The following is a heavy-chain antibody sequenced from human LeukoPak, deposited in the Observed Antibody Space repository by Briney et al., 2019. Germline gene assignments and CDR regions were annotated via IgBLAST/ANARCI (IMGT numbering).Heavy chain of an antibody. CDR2: IYYSGST. D-gene: IGHD3-22*01. J-gene: IGHJ4*02. Sequence: SETLSLTCTVSGRSISSRSYYWGWIRQPPGKGLEWIGSIYYSGSTYYNPSLKSRVTISVDTSKNQFSLKLSSVTAADTAVYHCARRGDSSGYYLDYWGQGTLVTVSS. CDR1: GRSISSRSYY. V-gene: IGHV4-39*01. CDR3: ARRGDSSGYYLDY.